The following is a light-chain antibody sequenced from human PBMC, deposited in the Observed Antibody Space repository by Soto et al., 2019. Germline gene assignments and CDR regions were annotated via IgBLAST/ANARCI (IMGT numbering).Light chain of an antibody. J-gene: IGKJ1*01. V-gene: IGKV3-15*01. CDR3: QQYGSSPPT. CDR2: GAT. CDR1: QSVSIL. Sequence: EILMTQSPSTLSVSPGDRATLSCGAGQSVSILLAWYQQKPGQAPRLLIHGATTRATGIPARFSGSGSGTDCTLTISRLAPEDFEVYYGQQYGSSPPTFGQGTKVDIK.